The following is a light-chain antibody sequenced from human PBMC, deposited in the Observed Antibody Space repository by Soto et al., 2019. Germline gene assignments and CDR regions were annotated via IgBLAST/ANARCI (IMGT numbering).Light chain of an antibody. CDR1: NIGSKS. Sequence: SYELTQPPSVSVAPGKTARITCGGNNIGSKSVHWYQQKPGQAPVLVIYYDSDRPSGIPERFSGSNSGNTATLTISRVEAGDEADYYCQVWDSSSDHRGVFGTGTKLTV. V-gene: IGLV3-21*04. J-gene: IGLJ1*01. CDR2: YDS. CDR3: QVWDSSSDHRGV.